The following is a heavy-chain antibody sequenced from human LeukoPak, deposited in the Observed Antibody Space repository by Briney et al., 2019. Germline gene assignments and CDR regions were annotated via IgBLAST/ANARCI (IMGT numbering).Heavy chain of an antibody. D-gene: IGHD2-15*01. CDR2: ISSSSSYI. CDR1: GFTFSSYS. V-gene: IGHV3-21*01. Sequence: GGSLRLSCAASGFTFSSYSMNWVRQAPGKGLEWVSSISSSSSYIYYADSVKGRFTISRDNAKNSLYLQMSSLRAEDTAVYYCARDAGYCSGSGCYWGAFDIWGQGTVVTVSS. CDR3: ARDAGYCSGSGCYWGAFDI. J-gene: IGHJ3*02.